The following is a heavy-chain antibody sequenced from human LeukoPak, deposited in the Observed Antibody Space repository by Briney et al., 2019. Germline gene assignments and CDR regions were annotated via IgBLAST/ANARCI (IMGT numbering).Heavy chain of an antibody. J-gene: IGHJ5*02. CDR1: GFTFSSYA. V-gene: IGHV3-23*01. Sequence: GWSLRLSCAASGFTFSSYAMSWVRQAPGKGLEWVSAISGSGGSTYYADSVKGRFTISRDNSKNTLYLQMNSLRAEDTAVYYCAKAHDFWSGYSRLNNWFDPWGQGTLVTVSS. D-gene: IGHD3-3*01. CDR2: ISGSGGST. CDR3: AKAHDFWSGYSRLNNWFDP.